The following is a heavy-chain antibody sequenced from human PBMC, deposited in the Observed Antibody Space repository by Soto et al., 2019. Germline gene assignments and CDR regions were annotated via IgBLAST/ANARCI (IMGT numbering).Heavy chain of an antibody. J-gene: IGHJ6*02. CDR2: IYYRGRT. D-gene: IGHD1-26*01. CDR1: C. CDR3: ARDGRAVSRMDV. Sequence: CWRWCRQALEKKQEWIGHIYYRGRTSYSTSLSGRSTLSVDTSTNQFSLKLNSVTTADTSVYFCARDGRAVSRMDVWCQWTKVT. V-gene: IGHV4-59*01.